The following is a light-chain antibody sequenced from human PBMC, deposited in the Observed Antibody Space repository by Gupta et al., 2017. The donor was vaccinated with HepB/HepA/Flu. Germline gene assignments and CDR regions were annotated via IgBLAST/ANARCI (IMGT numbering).Light chain of an antibody. CDR3: QQRSNWPPIT. Sequence: EIGVTPVSGHLALSPRERATLSCRASQSVSSYLAWYQQKPGQAPRLLIYDASNRATGIPARFSGSGSGADFTLTISSLEPEDFAVYYCQQRSNWPPITFGQGTRLEIK. V-gene: IGKV3-11*01. J-gene: IGKJ5*01. CDR2: DAS. CDR1: QSVSSY.